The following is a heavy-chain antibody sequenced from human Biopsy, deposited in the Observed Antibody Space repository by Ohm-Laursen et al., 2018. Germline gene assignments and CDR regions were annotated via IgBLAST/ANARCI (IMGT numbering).Heavy chain of an antibody. CDR1: GESFNDYY. CDR2: INHSGRT. D-gene: IGHD3-22*01. J-gene: IGHJ6*02. Sequence: SDTLSLTWPVYGESFNDYYWSWIRQTPGKGLEWIGEINHSGRTNYNPSLKSRVTISVDTSKNQFSLKVRSVTAADTAVYYCVRGVDYYDPYHYYALDVWGQGTAVTVSS. V-gene: IGHV4-34*01. CDR3: VRGVDYYDPYHYYALDV.